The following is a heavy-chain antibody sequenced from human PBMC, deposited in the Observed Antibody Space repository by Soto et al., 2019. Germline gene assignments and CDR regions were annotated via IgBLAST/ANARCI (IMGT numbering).Heavy chain of an antibody. CDR1: GGSISTDGYY. CDR3: ARDAYCSSTSCYYYYYGMDV. D-gene: IGHD2-2*01. J-gene: IGHJ6*02. Sequence: PSETLSLTCSVSGGSISTDGYYWSWIRQLPGKGLEWIGYIYHSGTTYHNPSLKSRLSMSVDTSKNQFSLNLNSVTAADTAVYYCARDAYCSSTSCYYYYYGMDVWGQGTTVTVSS. V-gene: IGHV4-31*03. CDR2: IYHSGTT.